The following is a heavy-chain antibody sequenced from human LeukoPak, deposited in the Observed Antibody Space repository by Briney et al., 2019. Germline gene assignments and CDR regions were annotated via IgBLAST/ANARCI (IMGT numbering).Heavy chain of an antibody. J-gene: IGHJ6*03. V-gene: IGHV4-59*01. CDR2: IYYSGST. D-gene: IGHD3-16*01. CDR1: GGSISSYY. CDR3: AREASQKGAHYMDV. Sequence: PSETLSLTCTVSGGSISSYYWSWIRQPPGKGLEWIGYIYYSGSTNYNPSLKSRVTISVDTSKNQFSLKLSSVTAADTAVYYCAREASQKGAHYMDVWGKGTTVTISS.